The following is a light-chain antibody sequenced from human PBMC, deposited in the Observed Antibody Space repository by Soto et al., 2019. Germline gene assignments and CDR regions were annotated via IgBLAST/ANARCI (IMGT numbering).Light chain of an antibody. V-gene: IGKV1-9*01. J-gene: IGKJ2*01. CDR1: QGIRDY. CDR3: HQVNSYPHT. Sequence: IQVTQSPSSLSASVGDRVTITCRASQGIRDYLGWYQQKPGKAPKLLIYAASRLQSGVPSRFSGSGFGTDFTLTISGLQPEDFAIYYCHQVNSYPHTLGQGTKLEIK. CDR2: AAS.